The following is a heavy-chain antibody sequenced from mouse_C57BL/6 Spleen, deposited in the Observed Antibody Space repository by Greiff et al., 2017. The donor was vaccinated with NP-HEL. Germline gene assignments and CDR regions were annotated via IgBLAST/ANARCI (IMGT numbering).Heavy chain of an antibody. D-gene: IGHD1-1*01. CDR1: GFNIKNTY. CDR3: AEVYYGSDWYFDV. Sequence: EVQLQESVAELVRPGASVKLSCTASGFNIKNTYMHWVKQRPEQGLEWIGRIDPANGNTKYAPKFQGKATITADTSSNTAYLQLSSLTSEDTAIYYCAEVYYGSDWYFDVWGTGTTVTVSS. V-gene: IGHV14-3*01. J-gene: IGHJ1*03. CDR2: IDPANGNT.